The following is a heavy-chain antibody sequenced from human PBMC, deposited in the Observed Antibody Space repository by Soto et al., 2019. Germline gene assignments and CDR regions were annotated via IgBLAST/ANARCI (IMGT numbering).Heavy chain of an antibody. D-gene: IGHD2-15*01. CDR3: AKDPGRGAFDI. CDR2: ISGSGGST. Sequence: GGSLRLSCEASGFTFSGFDMHWVRQPTGKGLEWVSAISGSGGSTYYADSVKGRFTISRDNSKNTLYLQMNSLRAEDTAVYYCAKDPGRGAFDIWGQGTMVTVSS. V-gene: IGHV3-23*01. J-gene: IGHJ3*02. CDR1: GFTFSGFD.